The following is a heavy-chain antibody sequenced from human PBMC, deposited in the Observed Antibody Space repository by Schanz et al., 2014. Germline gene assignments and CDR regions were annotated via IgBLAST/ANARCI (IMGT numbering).Heavy chain of an antibody. D-gene: IGHD6-19*01. CDR2: INPSGGST. J-gene: IGHJ4*02. CDR3: ARGGYSSGWYDRDIAHFDY. V-gene: IGHV1-46*01. Sequence: QVQLVQSGAEVKKPGASMKVSCKASGYTFTTYYMLWVRQAPGQGLEWMGIINPSGGSTRYGQKFQGRITVSTDTSTSTAYMELSSLRSDDTAVYYCARGGYSSGWYDRDIAHFDYWGQGTLVTVSS. CDR1: GYTFTTYY.